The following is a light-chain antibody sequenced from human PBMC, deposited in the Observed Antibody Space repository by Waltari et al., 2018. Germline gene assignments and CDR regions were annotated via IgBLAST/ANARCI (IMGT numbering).Light chain of an antibody. CDR3: CSYAGSSSVV. V-gene: IGLV2-23*01. CDR1: SSDVGSYNL. Sequence: QSALTQPASVSGSPGQSITISCTGTSSDVGSYNLVSWYQQHPGKAPKLMTYEGSKRPSWVSNRFSGSKSGNTAFLTISGLQAEDEADYYCCSYAGSSSVVFGGGTKLTVL. CDR2: EGS. J-gene: IGLJ2*01.